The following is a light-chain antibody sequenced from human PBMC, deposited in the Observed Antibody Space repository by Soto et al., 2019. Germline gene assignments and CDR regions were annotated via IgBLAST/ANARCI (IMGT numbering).Light chain of an antibody. J-gene: IGLJ1*01. Sequence: QSALPQPASVSGSPGQSITISCTGTSSDVGNFNLVSWYQQHPGKAPKVLIYEVSKRPSGVSNRFSGSKSGNTASLTMSGLQAEDEGDYYCCSYAGTGAFVFGTGTKVTVL. V-gene: IGLV2-23*02. CDR1: SSDVGNFNL. CDR2: EVS. CDR3: CSYAGTGAFV.